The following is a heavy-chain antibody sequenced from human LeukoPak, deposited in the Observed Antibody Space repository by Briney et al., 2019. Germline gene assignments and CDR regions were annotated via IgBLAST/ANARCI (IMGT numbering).Heavy chain of an antibody. CDR2: ISYDGSNK. Sequence: PGGSLRLSCAASGFTFSSYGMHWVRQAPGKGLEWVAVISYDGSNKYYADSVKGRFTISRDNSKNTLYLQMNSLRAEDTAVYYCAKDTVEMLYYYGVGVWGQGTTVTVSS. J-gene: IGHJ6*02. V-gene: IGHV3-30*18. CDR1: GFTFSSYG. CDR3: AKDTVEMLYYYGVGV. D-gene: IGHD5-24*01.